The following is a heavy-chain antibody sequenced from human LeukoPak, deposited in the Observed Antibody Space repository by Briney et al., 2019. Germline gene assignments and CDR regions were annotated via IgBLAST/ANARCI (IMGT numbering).Heavy chain of an antibody. J-gene: IGHJ4*02. CDR3: ARERAVRRFFDY. CDR2: INPNSGGT. CDR1: GYTFTGYY. V-gene: IGHV1-2*02. D-gene: IGHD4-17*01. Sequence: ASVKVSCKASGYTFTGYYMHWVRQAPGQGLEWMGWINPNSGGTNYAQKFQGRVTMTRDTSISTAYMELSRLRSDDTAVYYCARERAVRRFFDYWGQGTLVTVSS.